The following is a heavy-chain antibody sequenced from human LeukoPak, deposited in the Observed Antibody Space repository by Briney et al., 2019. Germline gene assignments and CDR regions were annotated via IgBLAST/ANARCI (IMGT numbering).Heavy chain of an antibody. D-gene: IGHD3-10*01. CDR3: ARSGSRLEWFGQTMGYCDN. Sequence: WASVTVSCKASGYTFTSYGVTWVRQAPGQGLEWMGWISAYNGNTNYAQNLQDRVTMTTDTSTSTAYMELRSLRSDDTAVYYCARSGSRLEWFGQTMGYCDNWGQGTLVTVSS. CDR1: GYTFTSYG. V-gene: IGHV1-18*01. CDR2: ISAYNGNT. J-gene: IGHJ4*02.